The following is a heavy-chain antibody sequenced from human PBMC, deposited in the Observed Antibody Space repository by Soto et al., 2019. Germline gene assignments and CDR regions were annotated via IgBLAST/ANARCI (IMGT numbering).Heavy chain of an antibody. CDR3: AREMIAAAKGNDAFDI. Sequence: GGSLRLSCAASGFTFSSYWMHWVRQAPGKGLVWVSRINSDGSSTSYADSVKGRFTISRDNAKNTLYLQMNSLRAEDTAVYYCAREMIAAAKGNDAFDIWGQGTMVTVSS. CDR1: GFTFSSYW. D-gene: IGHD6-13*01. V-gene: IGHV3-74*01. J-gene: IGHJ3*02. CDR2: INSDGSST.